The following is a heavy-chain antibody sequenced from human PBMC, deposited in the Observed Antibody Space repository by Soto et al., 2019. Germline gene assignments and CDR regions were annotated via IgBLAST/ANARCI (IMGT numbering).Heavy chain of an antibody. V-gene: IGHV1-46*01. D-gene: IGHD3-3*01. J-gene: IGHJ4*02. CDR1: GYIFINYY. CDR2: INPNGGST. Sequence: ASVKVSCKASGYIFINYYIHWVRQAPGQGLEWIGIINPNGGSTNYAQKFRGRVTMARDTSTSTVYMDLNSLRAEDTAVYYCAKDQLRFLDPLHVWGQGTLVTVSS. CDR3: AKDQLRFLDPLHV.